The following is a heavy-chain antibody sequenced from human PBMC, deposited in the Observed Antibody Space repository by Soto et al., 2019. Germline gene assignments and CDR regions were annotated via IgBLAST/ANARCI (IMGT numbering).Heavy chain of an antibody. CDR1: GFTFSGSA. D-gene: IGHD6-25*01. J-gene: IGHJ5*02. Sequence: EVQLVESGGDLVQPGGSLKVSCAASGFTFSGSAIHWVRQASGKGLEWVGRIRSKVNTYATAYAASVTGRFSIARDDSQNRAYMEMNSLKTEDTAVYYWTRFSVDSSAGWFDPWGQGALVAVSS. CDR3: TRFSVDSSAGWFDP. V-gene: IGHV3-73*02. CDR2: IRSKVNTYAT.